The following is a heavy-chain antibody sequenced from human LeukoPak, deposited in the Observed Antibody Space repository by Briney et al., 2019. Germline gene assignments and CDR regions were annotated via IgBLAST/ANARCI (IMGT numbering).Heavy chain of an antibody. Sequence: PSETQSLTCTVSGGSISSYYWSWIRQPPGKGQEWIGYIYYSGSTNYNPSLKSRVTISVDTSKNQFSLKLSSVTAADTAVYYCARDSGSWYYRYAFDIWGQGTMVTVSS. CDR3: ARDSGSWYYRYAFDI. J-gene: IGHJ3*02. CDR2: IYYSGST. CDR1: GGSISSYY. D-gene: IGHD6-13*01. V-gene: IGHV4-59*01.